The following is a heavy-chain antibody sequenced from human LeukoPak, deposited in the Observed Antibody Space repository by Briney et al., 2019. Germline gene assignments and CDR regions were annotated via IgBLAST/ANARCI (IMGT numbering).Heavy chain of an antibody. Sequence: GRSLRLSCAASGFTFSSYWMHWVRQVPGKGLVWVARINPGGSSITYADSVKGRFTISRDNAKDTLYLQLDSLRVEDTAVYYCTGPGGGGSHMAFDPWGQGTLVTVSS. V-gene: IGHV3-74*01. CDR1: GFTFSSYW. CDR3: TGPGGGGSHMAFDP. D-gene: IGHD2-15*01. CDR2: INPGGSSI. J-gene: IGHJ5*02.